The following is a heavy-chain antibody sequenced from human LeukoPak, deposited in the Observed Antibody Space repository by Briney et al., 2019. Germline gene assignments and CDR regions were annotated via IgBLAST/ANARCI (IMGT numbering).Heavy chain of an antibody. CDR2: SNHSGST. CDR1: GGSFSGYY. Sequence: SETLSLTCAVYGGSFSGYYLSWIRQPPGKGLEWIGESNHSGSTNYNPSLKSRVTISLDTSKNQFSLKLSSVTAADTAVYYCARDRFPYYFDYWGQGTLVTVSS. J-gene: IGHJ4*02. D-gene: IGHD2-21*01. CDR3: ARDRFPYYFDY. V-gene: IGHV4-34*01.